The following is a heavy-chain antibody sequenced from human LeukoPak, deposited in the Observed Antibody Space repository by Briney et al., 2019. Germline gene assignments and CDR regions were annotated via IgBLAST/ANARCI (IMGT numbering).Heavy chain of an antibody. CDR3: AKSNGYGLIDI. Sequence: SETLSLTCTVSGASISSYYWTWIRQPPGKGLEWIGFIYYSGSTNYNPSLKGRATMSVDTSQNQFSLKLNSVTAADTAVYYCAKSNGYGLIDIWGQGTMVTVSS. CDR2: IYYSGST. V-gene: IGHV4-59*12. D-gene: IGHD3-22*01. CDR1: GASISSYY. J-gene: IGHJ3*02.